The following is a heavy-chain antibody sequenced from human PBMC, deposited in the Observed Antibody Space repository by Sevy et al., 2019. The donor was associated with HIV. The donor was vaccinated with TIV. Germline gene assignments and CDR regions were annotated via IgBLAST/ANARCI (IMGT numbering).Heavy chain of an antibody. V-gene: IGHV1-8*01. Sequence: ASVKVSCKASGYTFTSYDINWVRQATGQGLEWMGWMNPNSGNTGYAQKFQGRVTMTRNTSISTAYMELSSLGSEDTAVYYCARGTGTTFFYYYYGMDVWGQGTTVTVSS. D-gene: IGHD1-7*01. J-gene: IGHJ6*02. CDR2: MNPNSGNT. CDR3: ARGTGTTFFYYYYGMDV. CDR1: GYTFTSYD.